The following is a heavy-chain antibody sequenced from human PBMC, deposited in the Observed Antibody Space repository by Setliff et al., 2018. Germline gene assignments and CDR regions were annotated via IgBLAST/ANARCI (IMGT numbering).Heavy chain of an antibody. CDR1: GGTFSSYA. CDR3: ARGWHYGSGSYYKGNY. Sequence: SVKVSCKASGGTFSSYAISWVRQAPGQGLEWMGGTIPIFGTANYAQKFQGRVTITTDESTSTAYVELSSLRSEDTAVYYCARGWHYGSGSYYKGNYWGQGTLVTVSS. J-gene: IGHJ4*02. V-gene: IGHV1-69*05. D-gene: IGHD3-10*01. CDR2: TIPIFGTA.